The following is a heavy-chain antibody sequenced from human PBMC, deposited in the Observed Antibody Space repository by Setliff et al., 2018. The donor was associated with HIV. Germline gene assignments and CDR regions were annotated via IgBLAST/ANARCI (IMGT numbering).Heavy chain of an antibody. CDR1: GDTFGSYA. D-gene: IGHD3-22*01. Sequence: SVKVSCKASGDTFGSYAISWVRQAPGQGLGWMGAIFPIFGTPNYAQKFQGRVTISADESTSTAYMELSSLTSEDTAVYYCARDPPTYDSSGYSFDSWGQGTLVTVSS. CDR3: ARDPPTYDSSGYSFDS. CDR2: IFPIFGTP. V-gene: IGHV1-69*13. J-gene: IGHJ4*02.